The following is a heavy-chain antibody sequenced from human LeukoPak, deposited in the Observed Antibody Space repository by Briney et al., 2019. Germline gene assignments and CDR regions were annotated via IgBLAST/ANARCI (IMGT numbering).Heavy chain of an antibody. Sequence: SETLSLTCTVSGYSISSGYYWGWIRQPPGNGLEWIGSIDHSGSTYYNPSLKSRVTISVDTSKNQFSLKLSSVTAADTAVYYCARDAYYDSSGYYYGAFDICGQGTMVTVSS. V-gene: IGHV4-38-2*02. CDR2: IDHSGST. CDR1: GYSISSGYY. J-gene: IGHJ3*02. CDR3: ARDAYYDSSGYYYGAFDI. D-gene: IGHD3-22*01.